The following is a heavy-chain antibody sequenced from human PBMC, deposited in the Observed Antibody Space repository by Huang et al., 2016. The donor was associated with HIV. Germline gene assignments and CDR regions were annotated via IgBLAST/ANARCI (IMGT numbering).Heavy chain of an antibody. D-gene: IGHD2-8*01. V-gene: IGHV3-9*01. Sequence: VQLVESGGGLVQPGWSLRLSCAASGFAFSQYAVHWVRQSPGKVLGGVSGIGGNSGDIAYAASVRGRFVISRDNAKKSLYLKMNGLRLEDTALYFCVIMDDYFDYWGQGVLVGVSS. CDR3: VIMDDYFDY. CDR1: GFAFSQYA. CDR2: IGGNSGDI. J-gene: IGHJ4*02.